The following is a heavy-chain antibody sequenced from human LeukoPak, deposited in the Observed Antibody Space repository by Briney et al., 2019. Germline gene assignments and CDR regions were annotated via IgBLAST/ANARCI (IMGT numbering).Heavy chain of an antibody. CDR2: ISAYNGNT. Sequence: ASVKVSCEASGYTFTSYGISRVRQAPGQGLEWMGWISAYNGNTNYAQKLQGRVTMTTDTSTSTAYMELRSLRSDDTAVYYCARQYQLGHLDYWGQGTLVTVSS. CDR1: GYTFTSYG. J-gene: IGHJ4*02. D-gene: IGHD2-2*01. V-gene: IGHV1-18*01. CDR3: ARQYQLGHLDY.